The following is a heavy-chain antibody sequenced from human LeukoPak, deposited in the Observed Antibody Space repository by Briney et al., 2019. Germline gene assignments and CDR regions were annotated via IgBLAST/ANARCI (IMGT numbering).Heavy chain of an antibody. CDR3: ARDLYGVSHDY. Sequence: GGSLRLSCAASGFTVSSNYMNWVRQAPGKGLEWVSVIYSSGSTYYADSVKGRFTISRDNTKNTLYLQMNSLRAEDTAVYYCARDLYGVSHDYWGQGTLVTVSS. V-gene: IGHV3-53*01. J-gene: IGHJ4*02. CDR1: GFTVSSNY. CDR2: IYSSGST. D-gene: IGHD4-17*01.